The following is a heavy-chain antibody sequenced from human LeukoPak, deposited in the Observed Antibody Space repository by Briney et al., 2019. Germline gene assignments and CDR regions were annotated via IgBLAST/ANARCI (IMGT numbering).Heavy chain of an antibody. J-gene: IGHJ4*02. D-gene: IGHD2-2*01. CDR1: GYTFTGYY. Sequence: VASVKVSCKASGYTFTGYYMHWVRQAPGQGLEWMGWVNPNSGGTNYAQKFQGRVTMTRDTSISTAYMELSSLRSEDTAVYYCARAAPGASAYYFDYWGQGTLVTVSS. CDR2: VNPNSGGT. V-gene: IGHV1-2*02. CDR3: ARAAPGASAYYFDY.